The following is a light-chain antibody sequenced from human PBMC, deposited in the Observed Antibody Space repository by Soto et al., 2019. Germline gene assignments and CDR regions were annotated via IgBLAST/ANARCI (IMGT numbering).Light chain of an antibody. CDR3: QSYNGWPFG. CDR2: GVS. Sequence: EIVMTQSPATLSASPGESVSLSCRASESLFGFVAWYQQQPGQAPRLLIYGVSTKATGVPARFSGSGSAADFTLTISSVQSDDSAVYYCQSYNGWPFGFGQGTKL. J-gene: IGKJ2*03. CDR1: ESLFGF. V-gene: IGKV3-15*01.